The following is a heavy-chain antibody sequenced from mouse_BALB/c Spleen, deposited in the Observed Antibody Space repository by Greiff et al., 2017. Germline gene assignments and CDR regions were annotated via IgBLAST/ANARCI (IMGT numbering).Heavy chain of an antibody. CDR3: AREDGYYLAY. D-gene: IGHD2-3*01. Sequence: EVNVVESGGGLVKPGGSLKLSCAASGFTFSSYAMSWVRQSPEKRLEWVAEISSGGSYTYYPDTVTGRFTISRDNAKNTLYLEMSSLRSEDTAMYYCAREDGYYLAYWGQGTLVTVSA. CDR1: GFTFSSYA. V-gene: IGHV5-9-4*01. CDR2: ISSGGSYT. J-gene: IGHJ3*01.